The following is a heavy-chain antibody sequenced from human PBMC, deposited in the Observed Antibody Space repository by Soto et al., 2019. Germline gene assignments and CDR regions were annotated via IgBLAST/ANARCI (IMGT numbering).Heavy chain of an antibody. V-gene: IGHV1-18*01. CDR2: ISAYNGNT. J-gene: IGHJ6*02. CDR1: GYTFSTSG. D-gene: IGHD3-3*01. CDR3: ARVVTIFGVVTSPHYGMDV. Sequence: ASVKVSCKTSGYTFSTSGISWVRQAPGQGLEWMGWISAYNGNTNYAQKLQGRVTMTTDTSTSTAYMELRSLRSDDTAAYYCARVVTIFGVVTSPHYGMDVWGQGTTVTVSS.